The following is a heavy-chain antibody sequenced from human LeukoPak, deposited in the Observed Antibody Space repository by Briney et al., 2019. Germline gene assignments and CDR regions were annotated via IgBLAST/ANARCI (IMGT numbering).Heavy chain of an antibody. D-gene: IGHD2-21*02. J-gene: IGHJ4*02. CDR2: ISSSSSYI. Sequence: PGGSLRLSCAASGFTFSSYSMNWVRQAPGKGLEWVSSISSSSSYIYYADSVKGRFTISRDNAKNSLYLQMNSLRAEDTAVYYCAKCPPQIVVVTGPPTDWGQGTLVTVSS. CDR1: GFTFSSYS. CDR3: AKCPPQIVVVTGPPTD. V-gene: IGHV3-21*01.